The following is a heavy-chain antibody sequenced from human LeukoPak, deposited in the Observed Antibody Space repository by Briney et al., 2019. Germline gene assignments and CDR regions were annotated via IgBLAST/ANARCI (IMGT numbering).Heavy chain of an antibody. Sequence: SETLSLTCSVSGDSITYFYWSWIRQAAGKGLEWIGRISSSGSTDYNASLKSRVTISVDTSKNQFSLKLSSVTAADTAVYYCARDGDYADIWGQGTMVTVSS. J-gene: IGHJ3*02. CDR2: ISSSGST. CDR1: GDSITYFY. D-gene: IGHD4/OR15-4a*01. V-gene: IGHV4-4*07. CDR3: ARDGDYADI.